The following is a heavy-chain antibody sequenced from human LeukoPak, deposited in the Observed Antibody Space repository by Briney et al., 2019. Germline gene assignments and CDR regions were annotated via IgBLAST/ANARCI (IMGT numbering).Heavy chain of an antibody. D-gene: IGHD4-11*01. CDR1: GFTFSSYG. Sequence: GGSLRLSCAASGFTFSSYGMHWVRQAPGKGLEWVAFIRYDGSNKFYADSVKGRFTISRDNSKNTLYLQMNSLRAEDTAVYYCAKDWSVTTYNWFDPWGQGTLVTVSS. V-gene: IGHV3-30*02. J-gene: IGHJ5*02. CDR3: AKDWSVTTYNWFDP. CDR2: IRYDGSNK.